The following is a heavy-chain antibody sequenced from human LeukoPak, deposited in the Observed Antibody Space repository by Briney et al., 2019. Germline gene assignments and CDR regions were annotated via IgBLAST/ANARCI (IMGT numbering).Heavy chain of an antibody. CDR2: IYYSGST. V-gene: IGHV4-39*01. Sequence: SETLSLTCIVSGGSISTSAYYWGWIRQPPGEGLQWIGSIYYSGSTYYNSSLKSRVTISVDTSTSQFSLRLSSVTAADTAVYYCARLVYYYGMDVWGQGTTVTVSS. J-gene: IGHJ6*02. CDR1: GGSISTSAYY. CDR3: ARLVYYYGMDV.